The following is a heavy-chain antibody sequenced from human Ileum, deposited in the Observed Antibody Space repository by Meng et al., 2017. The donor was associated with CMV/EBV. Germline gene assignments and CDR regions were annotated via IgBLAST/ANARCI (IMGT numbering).Heavy chain of an antibody. D-gene: IGHD3-10*01. V-gene: IGHV4-31*02. CDR3: ARRGSVVMASGAPACYFDL. Sequence: CLCDSHWPWFLLYPVERLAWIGYVYYSGSSYYSPSLMRRVALSVDTSQILFSLKLNYVPAADTAVYFCARRGSVVMASGAPACYFDLWGQGTLVTVSS. J-gene: IGHJ4*02. CDR2: VYYSGSS. CDR1: CLCDSH.